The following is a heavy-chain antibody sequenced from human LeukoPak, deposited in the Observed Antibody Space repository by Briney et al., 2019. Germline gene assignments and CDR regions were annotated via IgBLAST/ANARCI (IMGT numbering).Heavy chain of an antibody. D-gene: IGHD3-3*01. CDR1: GGSISSGDYY. Sequence: PQTLSLTCTVSGGSISSGDYYWSWIRQPPGKGLEWIGYIYYSGSTYYNPSLKSRVTISVDTSKNQFSLKLSSVTAADTAVYYCARVPPEYDFWSGLPDYWGQGTLVTVSS. CDR3: ARVPPEYDFWSGLPDY. V-gene: IGHV4-30-4*08. J-gene: IGHJ4*02. CDR2: IYYSGST.